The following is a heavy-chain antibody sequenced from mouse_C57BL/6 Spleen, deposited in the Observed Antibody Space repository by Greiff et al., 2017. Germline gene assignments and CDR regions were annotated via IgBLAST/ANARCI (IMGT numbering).Heavy chain of an antibody. CDR3: ARREGSLCWYFDV. Sequence: VQLQQSGPELAKPGASVKISCKASGYAFSSSWMNWVTQRPGQGLEWIGRIYPGDGDTNSHGKFKGKATLTADKSSSTAYMQLSSLASEDSAVYFCARREGSLCWYFDVWGTGTTVTVSS. CDR2: IYPGDGDT. V-gene: IGHV1-82*01. J-gene: IGHJ1*03. CDR1: GYAFSSSW.